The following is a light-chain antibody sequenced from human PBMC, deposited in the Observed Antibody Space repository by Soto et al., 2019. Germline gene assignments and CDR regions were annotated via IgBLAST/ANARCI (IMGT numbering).Light chain of an antibody. J-gene: IGKJ1*01. CDR3: QQYDSYPWT. Sequence: DIQMTQSPSTLSASVGDRVTITCRASQSINSWLAWSQQKPGKAPKLLIYMASSLESGVPSRFSGSGSGTEFTLTISSLQPDDFATYYCQQYDSYPWTFGQGTKVDIK. CDR1: QSINSW. V-gene: IGKV1-5*03. CDR2: MAS.